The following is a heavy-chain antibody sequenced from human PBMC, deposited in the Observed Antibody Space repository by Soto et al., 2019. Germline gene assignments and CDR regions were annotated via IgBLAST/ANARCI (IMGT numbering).Heavy chain of an antibody. CDR3: AKDLHRVRLGATTLYQFYAMDV. CDR1: RFTFRNYA. Sequence: EMQVLESGGDLVQPGGSLRLSCAASRFTFRNYAMNWVRQSPGKGLEWVSGISASGGNTFYADSVKGRFTISRDNSKSTLYLQLNSLRVADTARYYCAKDLHRVRLGATTLYQFYAMDVWGQGTTVTVSS. D-gene: IGHD1-26*01. V-gene: IGHV3-23*01. J-gene: IGHJ6*02. CDR2: ISASGGNT.